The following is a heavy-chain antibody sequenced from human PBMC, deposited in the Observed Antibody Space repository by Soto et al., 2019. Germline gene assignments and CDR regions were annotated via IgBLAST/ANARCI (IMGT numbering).Heavy chain of an antibody. Sequence: QVHLMQSGAEVKSPGDSVRVSCKASGYTFSSYGVSWVRQAPGQGLEFMGWISVYNGHTNYAQKFQDRVNMTTDTSTSTAYMELRSLRSADTAVYFCARCDFGDYVSPLDLWGQGTLVTVSA. J-gene: IGHJ5*02. CDR3: ARCDFGDYVSPLDL. CDR2: ISVYNGHT. V-gene: IGHV1-18*01. CDR1: GYTFSSYG. D-gene: IGHD4-17*01.